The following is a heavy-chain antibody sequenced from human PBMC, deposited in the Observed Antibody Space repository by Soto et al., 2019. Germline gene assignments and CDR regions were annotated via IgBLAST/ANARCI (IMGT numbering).Heavy chain of an antibody. V-gene: IGHV4-39*01. CDR3: ARHGTSRRFLEWFPNWFDP. Sequence: SETLSLTCTVSGGSITIVNYYWGWIRQPPGKGLEWIGYIYHTVSTYYNRSLKSRVTLFVHISKTQFSLKLISVTAADTSVYYCARHGTSRRFLEWFPNWFDPWGQGTLVTVSS. D-gene: IGHD3-3*01. CDR2: IYHTVST. CDR1: GGSITIVNYY. J-gene: IGHJ5*02.